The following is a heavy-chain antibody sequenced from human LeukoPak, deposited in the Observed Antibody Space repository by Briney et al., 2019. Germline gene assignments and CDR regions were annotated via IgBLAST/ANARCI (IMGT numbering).Heavy chain of an antibody. CDR2: TNYNGDNK. J-gene: IGHJ4*02. V-gene: IGHV3-23*01. D-gene: IGHD6-19*01. Sequence: GGSLRLSCAASGFTFSIYTMNWVRQAPGKGLEWVSITNYNGDNKYYADSVQCRFTISRDNSKNTVYLQMNSLRAEDTAIYYCAKDGHCPGALCPTQIAVAGYNDNWGQGTLVTVSS. CDR3: AKDGHCPGALCPTQIAVAGYNDN. CDR1: GFTFSIYT.